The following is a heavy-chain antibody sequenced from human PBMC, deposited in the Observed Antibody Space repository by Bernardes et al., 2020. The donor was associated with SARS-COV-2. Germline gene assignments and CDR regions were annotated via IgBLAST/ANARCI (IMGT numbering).Heavy chain of an antibody. D-gene: IGHD3-22*01. V-gene: IGHV1-2*02. CDR2: ITPNSGDT. J-gene: IGHJ6*02. Sequence: ASVKVSCKASGYTFTAYYLLWVRQAPGRGPEWMGWITPNSGDTTYAQKFQGRVTMTRDTSISTAYMELSRLRSDDTAVYYCARELYYDSSGYFYYYGLDIWGQGTTVTVSS. CDR1: GYTFTAYY. CDR3: ARELYYDSSGYFYYYGLDI.